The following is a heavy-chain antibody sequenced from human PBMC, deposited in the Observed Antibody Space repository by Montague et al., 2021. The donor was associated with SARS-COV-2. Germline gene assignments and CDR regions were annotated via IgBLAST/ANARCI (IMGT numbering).Heavy chain of an antibody. CDR3: ARRVTSGAFDV. Sequence: SETLSLTCTVSGGSISGSIYYWVWIRQPPGKGLEWIATVYYRGNTWHSPSLRSRVTISADTSKNQFNLKLISVTAADMGIYYCARRVTSGAFDVWGQGTLVTVSS. D-gene: IGHD3-3*01. CDR2: VYYRGNT. J-gene: IGHJ3*01. V-gene: IGHV4-39*01. CDR1: GGSISGSIYY.